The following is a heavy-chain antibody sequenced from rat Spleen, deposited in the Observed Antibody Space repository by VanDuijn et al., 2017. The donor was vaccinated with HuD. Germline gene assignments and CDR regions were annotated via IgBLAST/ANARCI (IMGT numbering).Heavy chain of an antibody. Sequence: EVQLVESGGGLVQPGRSLKLSCAASGFAFSDYNMAWVRQAPSKGLEWVTSISPSGSSTYYRDSVKGRLTVSRDNAKSTLYLQMDSLRSEDTATYYCVREAFGVDYWGQGVMVTVSS. J-gene: IGHJ2*01. CDR2: ISPSGSST. CDR3: VREAFGVDY. V-gene: IGHV5-25*01. D-gene: IGHD4-3*01. CDR1: GFAFSDYN.